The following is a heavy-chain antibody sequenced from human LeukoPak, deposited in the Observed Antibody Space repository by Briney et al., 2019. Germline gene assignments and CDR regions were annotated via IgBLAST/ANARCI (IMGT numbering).Heavy chain of an antibody. D-gene: IGHD3-9*01. J-gene: IGHJ4*02. V-gene: IGHV1-69*04. CDR2: IIPILGIA. CDR3: ASEQGGLRYFDWLLYY. CDR1: GDTFSSYA. Sequence: SVKVSCKASGDTFSSYAISWVRQAPGQGLEWMGRIIPILGIANYAQKFQGRVTITADKSTSTAYMELSSLRSEDTAVYYCASEQGGLRYFDWLLYYWGQGTLVTVSS.